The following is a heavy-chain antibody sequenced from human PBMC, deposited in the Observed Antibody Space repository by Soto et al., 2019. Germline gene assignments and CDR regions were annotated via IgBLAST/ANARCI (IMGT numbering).Heavy chain of an antibody. CDR1: GGSISSYY. CDR2: IYYSGST. V-gene: IGHV4-59*01. J-gene: IGHJ6*02. CDR3: ARDPITIFGPRAYYYYGMAV. Sequence: SETLSLTCTVAGGSISSYYGSWIRQPPGKGLEWIGYIYYSGSTNYNPSLKSRVTIPVDTSKNQFSLKLSSVTAADTAVYYCARDPITIFGPRAYYYYGMAVWGQGTTVTVSS. D-gene: IGHD3-3*01.